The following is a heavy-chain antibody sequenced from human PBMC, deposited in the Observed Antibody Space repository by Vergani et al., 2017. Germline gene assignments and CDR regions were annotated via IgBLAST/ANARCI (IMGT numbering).Heavy chain of an antibody. Sequence: EVDLVESGGGLAQPGGSLRLSCEASGITFWKFGMHWVRQGPGKGLEWVSGISWNSGAVDYADTVRGRFTISRDNAKNSLFLEMNSLRFEDTAVYFCTKGSVYYHDSAGHGYDPYTGFERWGQGTLVTVSS. CDR2: ISWNSGAV. CDR1: GITFWKFG. V-gene: IGHV3-9*01. J-gene: IGHJ3*01. CDR3: TKGSVYYHDSAGHGYDPYTGFER. D-gene: IGHD5-12*01.